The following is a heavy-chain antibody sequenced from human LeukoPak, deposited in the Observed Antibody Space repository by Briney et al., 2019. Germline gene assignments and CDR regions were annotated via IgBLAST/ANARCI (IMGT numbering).Heavy chain of an antibody. CDR2: INPTSGGT. CDR1: GYTFTDYY. CDR3: ARDREPTPFDY. D-gene: IGHD1-26*01. J-gene: IGHJ4*02. Sequence: ASVKVSCKAAGYTFTDYYIHWVRQAHGQGLEWVGWINPTSGGTTYAQRFQGRVTVTRDTSISTAYMELTRLRSDDTAVYYCARDREPTPFDYWGQGTLVTVSS. V-gene: IGHV1-2*02.